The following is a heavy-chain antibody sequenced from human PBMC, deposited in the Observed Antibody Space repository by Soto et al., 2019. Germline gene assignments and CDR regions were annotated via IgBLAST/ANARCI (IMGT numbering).Heavy chain of an antibody. CDR2: IYYSGST. CDR1: GGSISSGGYY. Sequence: SETLSLTCTVYGGSISSGGYYWSWIRQHPGKGLEWIGYIYYSGSTYYNPSLKSRVTISVDTSKNQFSLKLSSVTAADTAVYYCARVGPDCSSTSCYKGGFTWFDPWGQGTLVTVSS. J-gene: IGHJ5*02. D-gene: IGHD2-2*02. V-gene: IGHV4-31*03. CDR3: ARVGPDCSSTSCYKGGFTWFDP.